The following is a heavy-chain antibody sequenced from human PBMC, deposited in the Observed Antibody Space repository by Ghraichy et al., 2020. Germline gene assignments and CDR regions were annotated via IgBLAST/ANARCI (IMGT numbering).Heavy chain of an antibody. CDR1: GGYMGTYY. J-gene: IGHJ5*02. V-gene: IGHV4-59*12. CDR3: ARSSSTSISGFDP. CDR2: VSKTGSA. Sequence: SETLSLTCTVSGGYMGTYYWSWIRQLPGKGLEWMGYVSKTGSASHNPSLESRLTMSVETSKGQVSLNLSSVTAADTAVYYCARSSSTSISGFDPWGRGTLVTVSS. D-gene: IGHD2-2*01.